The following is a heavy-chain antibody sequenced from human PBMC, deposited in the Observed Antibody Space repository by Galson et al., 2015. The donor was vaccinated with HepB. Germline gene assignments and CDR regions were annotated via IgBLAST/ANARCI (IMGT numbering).Heavy chain of an antibody. CDR3: ARLLWSGEINWFDT. V-gene: IGHV4-30-2*01. J-gene: IGHJ5*02. Sequence: TLSLTCAVSGDSISGGGYSWGWSWIRQPPGKGLEWIGYIYHTGRTYYSPSLKSRVTISLDMSKNQFSLRLGSVTPADTAVYYCARLLWSGEINWFDTWGQGILVAVSS. CDR1: GDSISGGGYS. CDR2: IYHTGRT. D-gene: IGHD3-10*01.